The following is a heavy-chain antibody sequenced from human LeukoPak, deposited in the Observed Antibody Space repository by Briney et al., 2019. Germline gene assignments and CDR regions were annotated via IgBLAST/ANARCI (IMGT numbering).Heavy chain of an antibody. CDR1: GGSISSSSYY. CDR2: IYYSGST. V-gene: IGHV4-39*07. CDR3: ARDRSSGYYSDAFDI. J-gene: IGHJ3*02. Sequence: SETLSLTCTVSGGSISSSSYYWGWIRQPPGKGLEWIGSIYYSGSTYYNPSLKSRVTISVDTSKNQFSLKLSSVTAADTAVYYCARDRSSGYYSDAFDIWGQGTMVTVSS. D-gene: IGHD3-22*01.